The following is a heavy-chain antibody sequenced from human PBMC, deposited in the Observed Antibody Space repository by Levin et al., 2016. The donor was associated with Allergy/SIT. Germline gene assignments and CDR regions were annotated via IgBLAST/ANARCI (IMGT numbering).Heavy chain of an antibody. CDR3: ARAPRLWFGEFDEKGLDP. J-gene: IGHJ5*02. Sequence: GGSLRLSCAASGFTFSSYGMHWVRQAPGKGLEWVAVIWYDGSNKYYADSVKGRFTISRDNSKNTLYLQMNSLRAEDTAVYYCARAPRLWFGEFDEKGLDPWGQGTLVTVSS. CDR1: GFTFSSYG. V-gene: IGHV3-33*01. D-gene: IGHD3-10*01. CDR2: IWYDGSNK.